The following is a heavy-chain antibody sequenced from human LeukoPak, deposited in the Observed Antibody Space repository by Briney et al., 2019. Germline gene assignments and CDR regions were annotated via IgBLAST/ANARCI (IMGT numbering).Heavy chain of an antibody. CDR1: GYTFTSYG. CDR3: ARLYYDILTGYYSADY. J-gene: IGHJ4*02. Sequence: ASVKVSCKASGYTFTSYGISWVRQAPGQGLEWMGWISAYNGNTNYAQKLQGRVTMTPDTSTSTAYMELRSLRSDDTAVYYCARLYYDILTGYYSADYWGQGTLVTVSS. CDR2: ISAYNGNT. D-gene: IGHD3-9*01. V-gene: IGHV1-18*04.